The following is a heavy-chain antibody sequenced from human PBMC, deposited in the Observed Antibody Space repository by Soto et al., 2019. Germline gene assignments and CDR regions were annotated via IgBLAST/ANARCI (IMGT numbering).Heavy chain of an antibody. Sequence: SETLSLTCTVSGGSISSSSYYWGWIRQPPGKGLEWIGSIYYSGSTYYNPSLKSRVTISVDTSKNQFSRKLSSVTAADTAVYYCARQWATMIVVVPGGWFDPWGQGTLVTVSS. CDR2: IYYSGST. CDR1: GGSISSSSYY. CDR3: ARQWATMIVVVPGGWFDP. V-gene: IGHV4-39*01. D-gene: IGHD3-22*01. J-gene: IGHJ5*02.